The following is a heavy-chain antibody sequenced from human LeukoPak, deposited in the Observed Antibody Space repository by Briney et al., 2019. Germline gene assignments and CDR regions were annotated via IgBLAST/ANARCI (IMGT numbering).Heavy chain of an antibody. V-gene: IGHV3-48*03. CDR2: ISGSGSTI. Sequence: GGSLRLSCAASGFTFSSYEMNWVRQAPGKGLEWVSHISGSGSTIYYADSVKGRFTISRDNAKNSLYLQMNSLRAEDTAVYYCAREFLYCGGDCYYDYWGQGTLVTVSS. D-gene: IGHD2-21*02. J-gene: IGHJ4*02. CDR1: GFTFSSYE. CDR3: AREFLYCGGDCYYDY.